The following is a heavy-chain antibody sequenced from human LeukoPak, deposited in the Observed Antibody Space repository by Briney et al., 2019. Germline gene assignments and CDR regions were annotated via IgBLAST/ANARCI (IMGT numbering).Heavy chain of an antibody. Sequence: PSETLSLTCTVSDGSISSYYWSWIRQPPGKGLEWIGYIYYSGSTNYNPSLKSRVTISVDTSKNQFSLKLSSVTAADTAVYYCAGGRGDYSIRFDPWGQGTLVTVSS. CDR3: AGGRGDYSIRFDP. V-gene: IGHV4-59*01. D-gene: IGHD4-17*01. CDR2: IYYSGST. CDR1: DGSISSYY. J-gene: IGHJ5*02.